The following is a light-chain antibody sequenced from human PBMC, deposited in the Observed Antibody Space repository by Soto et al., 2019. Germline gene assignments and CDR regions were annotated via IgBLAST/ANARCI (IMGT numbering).Light chain of an antibody. CDR1: SSDVGGYNY. Sequence: QSVRTQPASVSGAPGQSITISCTGTSSDVGGYNYVSWYQQHPGKAPKLMIYDVINRPSGVSNRFSGSKSGNSASLTISGLQAEDEADYYCSSYTSSSTYVVFGGGTKVTVL. J-gene: IGLJ2*01. V-gene: IGLV2-14*03. CDR3: SSYTSSSTYVV. CDR2: DVI.